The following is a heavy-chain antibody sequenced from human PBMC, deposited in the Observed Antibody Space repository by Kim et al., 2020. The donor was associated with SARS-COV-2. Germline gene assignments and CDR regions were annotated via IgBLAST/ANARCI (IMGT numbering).Heavy chain of an antibody. D-gene: IGHD6-13*01. CDR2: TYYRSKWYN. CDR3: AREGRGSSWYELDY. Sequence: SQTLSLTCAISGDRVSSNSAAWHWVRQSPSRGLEWLGRTYYRSKWYNDSAVSVKSRITINPDTSKNQFFLQLNSVTPEDTAVYYCAREGRGSSWYELDYWGQGTLVTVSS. V-gene: IGHV6-1*01. J-gene: IGHJ4*02. CDR1: GDRVSSNSAA.